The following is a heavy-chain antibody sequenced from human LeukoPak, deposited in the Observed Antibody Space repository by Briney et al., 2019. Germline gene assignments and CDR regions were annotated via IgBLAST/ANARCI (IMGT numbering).Heavy chain of an antibody. CDR2: IYPGDSDT. CDR3: ARRVGTQYYFDY. V-gene: IGHV5-51*01. CDR1: GFTFSDYY. J-gene: IGHJ4*02. Sequence: GGSLRLSCAASGFTFSDYYMSWIRQAPGKGLEWMGIIYPGDSDTRYSPSFQGQVTISADKSISTAYLQWSSLKASDTAMYYCARRVGTQYYFDYWGQGTLVTVSS. D-gene: IGHD7-27*01.